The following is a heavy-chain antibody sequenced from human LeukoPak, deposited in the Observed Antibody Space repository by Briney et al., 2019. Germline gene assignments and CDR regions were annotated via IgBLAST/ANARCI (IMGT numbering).Heavy chain of an antibody. Sequence: SQTLSLTSTVSGGSISSGDYYWSWIRQPPGKGLEWIGYIYYSGSTYYNPSLKSRVTISVDTSKNQFSLKLSSVTAADTAVYYCARGGAAAGTKDAFDIWGQGTMVTVSS. V-gene: IGHV4-30-4*08. CDR1: GGSISSGDYY. CDR3: ARGGAAAGTKDAFDI. D-gene: IGHD6-13*01. CDR2: IYYSGST. J-gene: IGHJ3*02.